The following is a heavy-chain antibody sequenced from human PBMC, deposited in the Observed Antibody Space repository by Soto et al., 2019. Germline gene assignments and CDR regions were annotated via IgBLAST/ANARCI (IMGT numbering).Heavy chain of an antibody. V-gene: IGHV4-59*08. Sequence: SETLSLTCTVSGGSISSYYWSWIRQPPGKGLEWIGYIYYSGSTNYNPSLKSRVTISVDTSKNQFSLKLSSVTAADTAVYYCARAPEPFRPDYWGQGTLVTVCS. J-gene: IGHJ4*02. CDR2: IYYSGST. CDR3: ARAPEPFRPDY. CDR1: GGSISSYY.